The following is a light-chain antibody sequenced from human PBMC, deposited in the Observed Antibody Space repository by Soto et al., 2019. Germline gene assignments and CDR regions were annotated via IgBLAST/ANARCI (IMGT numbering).Light chain of an antibody. CDR1: SSDIGSNY. J-gene: IGLJ3*02. V-gene: IGLV1-47*01. CDR3: ASWDDTLSGRV. Sequence: VLTQPPSASGTPGQRVTISCTGSSSDIGSNYVYWYQQLPEMAPKLLIYKNDQRPSGISERFSGSKSGTSASLAISGLRTEDEANYYCASWDDTLSGRVFGGGTKLTVL. CDR2: KND.